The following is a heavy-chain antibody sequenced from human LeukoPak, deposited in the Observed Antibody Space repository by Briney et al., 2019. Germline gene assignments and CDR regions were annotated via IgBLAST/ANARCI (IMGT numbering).Heavy chain of an antibody. CDR1: GGSISRYY. CDR2: IYYSGST. CDR3: ARDRGGLVYYYYGMDV. Sequence: SETLSLACTVSGGSISRYYWGWVRQPPGKGRGWVGYIYYSGSTNYNTSFKGPVTISVDTSKNQFSLKLSSVTAADTAVYYCARDRGGLVYYYYGMDVWGKGTTVTVSS. J-gene: IGHJ6*04. D-gene: IGHD6-19*01. V-gene: IGHV4-59*01.